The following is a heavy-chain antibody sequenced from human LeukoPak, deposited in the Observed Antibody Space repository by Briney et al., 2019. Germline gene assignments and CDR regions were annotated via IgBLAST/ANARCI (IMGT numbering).Heavy chain of an antibody. Sequence: GGSLRLSCAASGFTFSSYGMHWVRQAPGKGLEWVAFIRYDGSNKYYADSVKGRFTISRDNSKNTLYLQMNSLRAEDAAVYYCAKGFVVVAARDAFDIWGQGTMVTVSS. CDR1: GFTFSSYG. CDR2: IRYDGSNK. D-gene: IGHD2-15*01. V-gene: IGHV3-30*02. CDR3: AKGFVVVAARDAFDI. J-gene: IGHJ3*02.